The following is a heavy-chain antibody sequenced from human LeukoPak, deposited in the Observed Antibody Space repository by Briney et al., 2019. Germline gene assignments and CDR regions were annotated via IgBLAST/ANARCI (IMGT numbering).Heavy chain of an antibody. CDR2: INPNSGGT. V-gene: IGHV1-2*04. D-gene: IGHD3-10*01. J-gene: IGHJ6*04. CDR1: GYTFTGYY. Sequence: ASVKVSCKASGYTFTGYYMHWVRQAPGQGLEWMGWINPNSGGTNYAQKFQGWVTMTRDTSISTAYMELSRLRSDDTAVYYCARDQRLWFGELFPTVYGMDVWGKGTTVTASS. CDR3: ARDQRLWFGELFPTVYGMDV.